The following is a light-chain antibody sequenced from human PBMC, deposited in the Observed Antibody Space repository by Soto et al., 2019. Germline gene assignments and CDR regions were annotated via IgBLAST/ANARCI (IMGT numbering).Light chain of an antibody. V-gene: IGKV1-39*01. Sequence: DIQMTQSPSSLYASVEDRVTITCRASQSISSYLHWYQQKPGKAPQFLSYAASSLQSGVPSRFSRSGSGTDFPLIISSLQPEDFATYYCQQSYSTPRTFGQWPKVEIK. CDR2: AAS. CDR3: QQSYSTPRT. J-gene: IGKJ1*01. CDR1: QSISSY.